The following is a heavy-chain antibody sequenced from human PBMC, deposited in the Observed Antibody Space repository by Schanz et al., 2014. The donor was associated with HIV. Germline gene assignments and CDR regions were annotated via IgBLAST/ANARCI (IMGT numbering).Heavy chain of an antibody. CDR1: GFTFNKYS. CDR2: ITSSSSYI. V-gene: IGHV3-21*01. Sequence: EVQLVESGGGLVKPGGSLRLSCVASGFTFNKYSMNWVRQVPGKGLEWVSSITSSSSYIYYADSMKGRFTVSRDNAKNSLYLQINSLRAEDTAIYYCVRDESAQWYFDLWGRGTLLTVSS. CDR3: VRDESAQWYFDL. J-gene: IGHJ2*01.